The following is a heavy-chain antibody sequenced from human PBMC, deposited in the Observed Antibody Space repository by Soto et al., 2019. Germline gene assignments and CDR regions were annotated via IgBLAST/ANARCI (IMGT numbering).Heavy chain of an antibody. CDR1: GDTFSSYA. Sequence: QVQLVQSGAEVKKPGSSVKVSCKASGDTFSSYAIGWVRQAPGQGLEWMGGIIPIFGTANYAQKFQGGVTITADESTSTAYMELSSLRSEDTAVYYCARDGSGYRSRASPMDVWGQGTTVTVSS. CDR3: ARDGSGYRSRASPMDV. J-gene: IGHJ6*02. CDR2: IIPIFGTA. V-gene: IGHV1-69*01. D-gene: IGHD3-22*01.